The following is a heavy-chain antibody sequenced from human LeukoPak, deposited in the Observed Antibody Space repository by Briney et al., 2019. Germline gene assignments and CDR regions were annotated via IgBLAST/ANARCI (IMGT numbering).Heavy chain of an antibody. CDR2: ISGSGGST. J-gene: IGHJ3*02. Sequence: GGSLRLSCAASGFTFSSYAMSWVRQAPGKGLEWVSAISGSGGSTYYADSVKGRFTISRDNSKNTLYLQMNRLRAEDTAVYYCAKRPGNYDAFDIWGQGTMVTVSS. CDR1: GFTFSSYA. CDR3: AKRPGNYDAFDI. D-gene: IGHD1-7*01. V-gene: IGHV3-23*01.